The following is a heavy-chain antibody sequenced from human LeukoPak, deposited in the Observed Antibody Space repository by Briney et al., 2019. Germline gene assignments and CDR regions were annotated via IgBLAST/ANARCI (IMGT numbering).Heavy chain of an antibody. CDR3: ARIAAGGDAFDI. CDR1: GGSISSYY. J-gene: IGHJ3*02. V-gene: IGHV4-59*08. Sequence: PSETLSLTCTVSGGSISSYYWSWIRQPPGKGLEWIGYIYYSGSTNYNPSLKSRVTISVDTSKNQFSLKLSSVTAADTAVYYCARIAAGGDAFDIWGQGTMVTVPS. D-gene: IGHD6-25*01. CDR2: IYYSGST.